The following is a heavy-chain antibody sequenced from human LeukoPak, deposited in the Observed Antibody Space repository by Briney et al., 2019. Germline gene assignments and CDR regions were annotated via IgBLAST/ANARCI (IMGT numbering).Heavy chain of an antibody. Sequence: GGSLRLSCVASGFTFSSYWMSWVRQAPGKGLEWVANIKQDGSEKYYVDSVKGRFTISRDNAKNSLYLQMNSLRAEDTAVYYCARDSVTYGWVFDYWGQGTLVTVSS. D-gene: IGHD3-10*01. J-gene: IGHJ4*02. CDR2: IKQDGSEK. CDR1: GFTFSSYW. CDR3: ARDSVTYGWVFDY. V-gene: IGHV3-7*01.